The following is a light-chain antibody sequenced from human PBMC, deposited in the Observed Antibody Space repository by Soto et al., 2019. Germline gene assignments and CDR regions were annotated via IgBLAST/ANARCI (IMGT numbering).Light chain of an antibody. J-gene: IGKJ4*01. CDR2: DAS. CDR3: QQRSNWPLT. V-gene: IGKV3-11*01. CDR1: QSVSSF. Sequence: EIMLTQSPATLPLSPGERATLSCRASQSVSSFVAWYQQKPGQAPRLLIYDASIRAIGIPARFSGSGSGTDFTLTISSLEPEDFAVYYCQQRSNWPLTFGGGTKVEIK.